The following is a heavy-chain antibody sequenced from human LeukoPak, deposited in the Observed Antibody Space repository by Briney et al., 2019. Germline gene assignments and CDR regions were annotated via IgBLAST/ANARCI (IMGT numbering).Heavy chain of an antibody. Sequence: GASVKVSCKASGYTFTSYGISWVRQAPGQGLEWMGWISAYNGNTNYAQKLQGRVTMTTDTSTSTAYMELRSLRSDDTAVYYCARAPPGEYYDFWSGYLYYYYYGMDVWGQGTTVTVSS. J-gene: IGHJ6*02. V-gene: IGHV1-18*01. CDR1: GYTFTSYG. CDR2: ISAYNGNT. CDR3: ARAPPGEYYDFWSGYLYYYYYGMDV. D-gene: IGHD3-3*01.